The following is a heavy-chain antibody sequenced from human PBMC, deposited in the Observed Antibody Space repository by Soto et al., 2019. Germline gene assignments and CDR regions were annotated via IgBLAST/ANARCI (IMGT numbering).Heavy chain of an antibody. D-gene: IGHD3-9*01. Sequence: EVQLVESGGGLVQPGRSLRLSCAASGFPFDDYSMHWVRQAPGKGLAWVSGISWNSGSIGYADSVKGRFTISRHNAKNSLYLQKNSLRDEYTALYYCAKDNSDILTGYSSNNYFDSWGQGTLVPVSS. V-gene: IGHV3-9*01. CDR1: GFPFDDYS. J-gene: IGHJ4*02. CDR3: AKDNSDILTGYSSNNYFDS. CDR2: ISWNSGSI.